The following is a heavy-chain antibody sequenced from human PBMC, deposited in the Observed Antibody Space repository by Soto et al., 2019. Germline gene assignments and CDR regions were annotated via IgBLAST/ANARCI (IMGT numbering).Heavy chain of an antibody. CDR1: GFTFSSYA. Sequence: GGSLRLSCAASGFTFSSYAMSWVRQAPGKGLEWVSAISGSGGSTYYADSVKGRFTISRDNSKNTLYLQMNSLRAEDTAVYYCAKDLGEGGLRHFDWLLSWYYFDYWGQGTLVTVSS. CDR2: ISGSGGST. CDR3: AKDLGEGGLRHFDWLLSWYYFDY. V-gene: IGHV3-23*01. D-gene: IGHD3-9*01. J-gene: IGHJ4*02.